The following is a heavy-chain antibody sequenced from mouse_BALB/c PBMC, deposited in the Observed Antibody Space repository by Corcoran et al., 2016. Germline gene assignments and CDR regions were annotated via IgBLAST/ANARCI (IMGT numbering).Heavy chain of an antibody. Sequence: QLQLQKSGAELMKPGASVKISCNATGYTFSSYCIEWVKQRPGHGLEGIGEILRGSGSTNYNEKYKGKATFTADTASNTADMQLSSLTSEDSAFYYCVSDSSDGVVAYGGQGTLFTLSA. CDR2: ILRGSGST. V-gene: IGHV1-9*01. J-gene: IGHJ3*01. D-gene: IGHD3-2*01. CDR1: GYTFSSYC. CDR3: VSDSSDGVVAY.